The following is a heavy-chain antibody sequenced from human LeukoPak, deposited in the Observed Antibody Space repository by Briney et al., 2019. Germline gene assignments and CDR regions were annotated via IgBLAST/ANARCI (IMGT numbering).Heavy chain of an antibody. Sequence: SETLSLTCTVSGYSISSGYYWGWIRQPPVKGLEWIGSIYHSGSTYYNPSLKSRVTISVDTSKNQFSLKLSSVTAADTAVYYCARDSREVEVNFDYWGQGTLVTVSS. CDR1: GYSISSGYY. CDR3: ARDSREVEVNFDY. J-gene: IGHJ4*02. D-gene: IGHD1-26*01. CDR2: IYHSGST. V-gene: IGHV4-38-2*02.